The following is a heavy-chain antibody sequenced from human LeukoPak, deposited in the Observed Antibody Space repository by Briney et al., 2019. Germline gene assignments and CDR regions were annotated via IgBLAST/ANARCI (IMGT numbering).Heavy chain of an antibody. J-gene: IGHJ4*02. CDR1: GGSISSTTYY. Sequence: SETLSLTCTVSGGSISSTTYYWGWIRQPPGKGLEWIGSIYHSGNIYYNPSLKSRVTISVDTSKNQFSLKLSSVTAADTAVYYCARSFRGATGYWGQGTLVTVSS. CDR2: IYHSGNI. V-gene: IGHV4-39*01. D-gene: IGHD1-26*01. CDR3: ARSFRGATGY.